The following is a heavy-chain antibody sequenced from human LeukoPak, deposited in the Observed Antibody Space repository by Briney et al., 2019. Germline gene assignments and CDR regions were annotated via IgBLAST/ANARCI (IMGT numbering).Heavy chain of an antibody. CDR2: IVKTGGTT. Sequence: PGGSLRLSCAASGFTFSDCAMTWVRQAPGKGLEWVSAIVKTGGTTYADSVKGRFTNSRDNFKNTLYLQMNSLRAEDTAVYYCAKCWRCGTSDTDWYLDLWGRGTLVTVSS. CDR3: AKCWRCGTSDTDWYLDL. V-gene: IGHV3-23*01. D-gene: IGHD2-8*02. J-gene: IGHJ2*01. CDR1: GFTFSDCA.